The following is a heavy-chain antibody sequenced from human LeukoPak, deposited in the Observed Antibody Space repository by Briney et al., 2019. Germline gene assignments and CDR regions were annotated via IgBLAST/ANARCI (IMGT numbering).Heavy chain of an antibody. D-gene: IGHD3-22*01. V-gene: IGHV1-18*01. CDR2: ISAYSGNT. CDR3: ARGSPPRRNYDSRGYYSYYFDY. Sequence: EASVKVSCKASGYTFTSYGISWARQAPGQGLEWMGWISAYSGNTHYAQKLQGRVTMTTDTSTSTVYMELRSLRSDDTAVYYCARGSPPRRNYDSRGYYSYYFDYWGQGTLVTVSS. J-gene: IGHJ4*02. CDR1: GYTFTSYG.